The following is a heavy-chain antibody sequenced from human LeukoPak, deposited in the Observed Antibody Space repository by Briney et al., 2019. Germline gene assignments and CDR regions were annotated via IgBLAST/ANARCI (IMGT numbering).Heavy chain of an antibody. Sequence: SETLSLTCTVSGYSISSGYYWGWIRQPPGKGLEWIGSIYHSGSTNYNPSLKSRVTISVDTSKNQFSLKLSSVTAADTAVYYCARRYYDFWSGYSDYWGQGTLVTVSS. D-gene: IGHD3-3*01. J-gene: IGHJ4*02. CDR3: ARRYYDFWSGYSDY. CDR2: IYHSGST. CDR1: GYSISSGYY. V-gene: IGHV4-38-2*02.